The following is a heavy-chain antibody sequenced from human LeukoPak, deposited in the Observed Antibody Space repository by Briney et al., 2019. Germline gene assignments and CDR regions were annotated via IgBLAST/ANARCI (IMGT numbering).Heavy chain of an antibody. V-gene: IGHV3-74*03. CDR2: IYVDGRST. D-gene: IGHD3-9*01. CDR1: GFTFSSFW. J-gene: IGHJ4*02. Sequence: GGSLRLSCAASGFTFSSFWMHWVRQAPGKGLVWVSRIYVDGRSTTYADSVKGRFTISRDNAKNMLYLQMNSLRAEDAAVYYCVRDPYDILTGPYFDYWGQGTLVTVSS. CDR3: VRDPYDILTGPYFDY.